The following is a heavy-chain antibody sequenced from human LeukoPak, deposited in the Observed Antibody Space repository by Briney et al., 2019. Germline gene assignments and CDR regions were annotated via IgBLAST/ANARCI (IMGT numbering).Heavy chain of an antibody. CDR1: GGTFSSYT. CDR2: IIPTLGIG. D-gene: IGHD3-22*01. Sequence: SVKVSYKASGGTFSSYTISWVRQAPGQGLEWMERIIPTLGIGNYAQKFQGRVTITADKSTSTAYMELSSLRSEDTAVYYCARDRGDYYDSSGYYYVSYWGQGTLVTVSS. CDR3: ARDRGDYYDSSGYYYVSY. V-gene: IGHV1-69*04. J-gene: IGHJ4*02.